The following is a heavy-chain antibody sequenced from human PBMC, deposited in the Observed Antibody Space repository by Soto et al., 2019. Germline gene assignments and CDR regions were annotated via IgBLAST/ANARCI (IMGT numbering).Heavy chain of an antibody. D-gene: IGHD3-10*01. J-gene: IGHJ4*02. V-gene: IGHV3-11*03. Sequence: GGSLILSCAASGFSICYSYMSWIRQSAGKGLEWLSYISGGSSYTKYAESVKGRFTISRDNARRSLFLQVIGLRADDMAIYYCAKTRVADSGYYFDHWGQGTMVTVSS. CDR3: AKTRVADSGYYFDH. CDR2: ISGGSSYT. CDR1: GFSICYSY.